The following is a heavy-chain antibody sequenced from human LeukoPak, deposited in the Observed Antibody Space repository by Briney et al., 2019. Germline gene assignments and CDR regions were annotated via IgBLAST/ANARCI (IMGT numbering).Heavy chain of an antibody. Sequence: GRSLRLSCEASGFTFSSYAFHWVRQAPGKGLEWVAVISYDGSNKYYADSVKGRFTISRDNSKNTLYLQMNSLRAEDTAVYYCAKAFVSWGRELELLVSGMDVWGQGTTVTVSS. V-gene: IGHV3-30*04. D-gene: IGHD1-7*01. CDR1: GFTFSSYA. CDR2: ISYDGSNK. CDR3: AKAFVSWGRELELLVSGMDV. J-gene: IGHJ6*02.